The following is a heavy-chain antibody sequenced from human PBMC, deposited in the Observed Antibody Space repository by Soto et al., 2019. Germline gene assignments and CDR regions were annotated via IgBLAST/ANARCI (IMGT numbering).Heavy chain of an antibody. CDR1: GFTLSGYA. D-gene: IGHD3-22*01. V-gene: IGHV3-30-3*01. J-gene: IGHJ4*02. CDR3: ASAPYDSSRSSRIDS. Sequence: QVQLVESGGGVAQPGRSLRVSCAASGFTLSGYAMHWVRQAPGKGLEWVAIIGYDGSLESYAESVKGRFTISRDNSNNPLFLLMNRLRPEDTAAYSCASAPYDSSRSSRIDSWGQGTLVTVSS. CDR2: IGYDGSLE.